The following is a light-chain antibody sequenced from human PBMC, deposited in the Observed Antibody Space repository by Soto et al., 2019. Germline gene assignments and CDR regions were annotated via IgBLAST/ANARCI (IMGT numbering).Light chain of an antibody. CDR1: SSDVGGYEY. V-gene: IGLV2-11*01. CDR2: DVT. CDR3: CSYAGSPFDV. J-gene: IGLJ1*01. Sequence: QSVLTQPRSVSGSPGQSVTISCTGTSSDVGGYEYVSWYQQHPGKAPKLVIYDVTKRPSGVPDRFSGSRSGNTASLTISGLQTEDEADYYCCSYAGSPFDVFRIAIKVAV.